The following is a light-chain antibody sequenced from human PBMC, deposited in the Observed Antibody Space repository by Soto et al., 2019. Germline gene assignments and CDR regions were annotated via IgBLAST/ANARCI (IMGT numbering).Light chain of an antibody. CDR3: CSYADNYSWV. Sequence: QSALTQPRSVSGSPGQSVTISCTGTGSDVGGYNYVSWYQQHPGKAPKLTIYDVTTRPSGVPDRFSGSKSGNTASLTISGLQAEDEADYYCCSYADNYSWVFGGGTKLTVL. V-gene: IGLV2-11*01. CDR1: GSDVGGYNY. J-gene: IGLJ3*02. CDR2: DVT.